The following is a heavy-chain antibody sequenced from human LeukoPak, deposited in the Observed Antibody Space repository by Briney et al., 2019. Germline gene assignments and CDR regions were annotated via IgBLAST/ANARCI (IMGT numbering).Heavy chain of an antibody. CDR3: AKGSWNDVPKSGAFDI. CDR2: ISYDGSNK. J-gene: IGHJ3*02. Sequence: PGRSLRLSCAASGFTFSSYGMHWVRQAPGKGLEWVAVISYDGSNKYYADSVKGRFTISRDNSKNTLYLQMNSLRAEDTAVYYCAKGSWNDVPKSGAFDIWGQGTMVTVSS. D-gene: IGHD1-1*01. V-gene: IGHV3-30*18. CDR1: GFTFSSYG.